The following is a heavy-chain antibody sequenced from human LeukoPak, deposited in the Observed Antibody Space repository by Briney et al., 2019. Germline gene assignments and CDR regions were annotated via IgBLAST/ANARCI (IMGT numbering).Heavy chain of an antibody. V-gene: IGHV3-43*01. J-gene: IGHJ4*02. CDR2: ISWDGGST. Sequence: GGSLRLSCAASGFSFDDYSMHWFRQAPGKGLEWVSLISWDGGSTDYADSVKGRFTTSRDKSKKSLYLQMSSLRTDDTALYYCARGQRGTYSYYFDCWGQGTLVTVSS. D-gene: IGHD1-26*01. CDR1: GFSFDDYS. CDR3: ARGQRGTYSYYFDC.